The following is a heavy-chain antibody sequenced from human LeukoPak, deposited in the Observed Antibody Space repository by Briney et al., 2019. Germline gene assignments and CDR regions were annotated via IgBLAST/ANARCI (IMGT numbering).Heavy chain of an antibody. J-gene: IGHJ5*02. D-gene: IGHD3-10*01. CDR2: IRVYNGDT. V-gene: IGHV1-18*01. CDR3: ARGGYYFGSGRPRWNWFDP. Sequence: ASVRVSCKASGYTFTSYAISWVRQAPGQGLEWMGWIRVYNGDTQYAQKFQGRVTMTTDTSTSTGYMELRSLRSDDTAVYYCARGGYYFGSGRPRWNWFDPWGQGTLVIVSS. CDR1: GYTFTSYA.